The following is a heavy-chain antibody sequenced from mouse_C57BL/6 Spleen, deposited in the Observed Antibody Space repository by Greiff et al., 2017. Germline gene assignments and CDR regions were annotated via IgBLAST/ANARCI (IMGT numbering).Heavy chain of an antibody. CDR2: ISSGSSTI. CDR3: ARPGYYGSSLYYAMDY. CDR1: GFTFSDYG. D-gene: IGHD1-1*01. J-gene: IGHJ4*01. V-gene: IGHV5-17*01. Sequence: EVQRVESGGGLVKPGGSLKLSCAASGFTFSDYGMHWVRQAPEKGLEWVAYISSGSSTIYYADTVKGRFTISRDNAKNTLFLQMTSLRSEDTAMYYCARPGYYGSSLYYAMDYWGQGTSVTVSS.